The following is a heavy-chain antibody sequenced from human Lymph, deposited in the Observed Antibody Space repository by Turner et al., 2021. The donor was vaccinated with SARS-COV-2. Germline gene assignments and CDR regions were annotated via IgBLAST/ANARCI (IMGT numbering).Heavy chain of an antibody. CDR1: GYTLNGSY. J-gene: IGHJ6*02. Sequence: QVQLVQPGAEAKKSGASVKVSCKPSGYTLNGSYMHWVRQAPGQGLEWMGWINPNSGGTNYAQKFQGRVTMTRDTSISAAYMELSRLRSDDTAVYYCARDVERYNDFWSGYSGGYGMDVWGQGTTVTVSS. CDR3: ARDVERYNDFWSGYSGGYGMDV. D-gene: IGHD3-3*01. V-gene: IGHV1-2*02. CDR2: INPNSGGT.